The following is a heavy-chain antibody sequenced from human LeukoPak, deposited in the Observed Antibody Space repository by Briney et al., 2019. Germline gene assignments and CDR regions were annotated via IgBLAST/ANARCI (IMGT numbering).Heavy chain of an antibody. CDR1: GGSISSYY. J-gene: IGHJ6*03. CDR3: ARDYTAMVPTYYYYMDV. Sequence: SETLSLTCTVSGGSISSYYWSWIRQPPGKGLEWIGYIYYSGSTNYNPSLKSRVTISVDTSKNQFSLKLSSVTAADTAVYYCARDYTAMVPTYYYYMDVWGKGTTVTVSS. CDR2: IYYSGST. V-gene: IGHV4-59*12. D-gene: IGHD5-18*01.